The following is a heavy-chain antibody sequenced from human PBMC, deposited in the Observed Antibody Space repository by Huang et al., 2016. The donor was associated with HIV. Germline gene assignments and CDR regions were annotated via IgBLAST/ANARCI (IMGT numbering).Heavy chain of an antibody. CDR3: ARAKDTWDAYDI. Sequence: QVQLVESGGGVVQPGRSLRLSCAASGFPFNNHAMHWVRQAPGKGRDWVAVISNEGSNNYDADPVKGRFTISRDSSKSTLFLHMTSLRTEDTAVYYCARAKDTWDAYDIWGQGTMVIVSS. D-gene: IGHD5-18*01. CDR1: GFPFNNHA. CDR2: ISNEGSNN. V-gene: IGHV3-30-3*01. J-gene: IGHJ3*02.